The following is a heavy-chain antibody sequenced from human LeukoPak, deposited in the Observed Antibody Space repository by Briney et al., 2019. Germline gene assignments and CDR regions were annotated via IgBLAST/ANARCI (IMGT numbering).Heavy chain of an antibody. D-gene: IGHD2-21*01. J-gene: IGHJ6*02. CDR1: GFTVSSNY. Sequence: GGSLRLSCAASGFTVSSNYMSWVRQAPGKGLEWVSVIYSGGSTYYADSVKGRFTISRDKSKNTLYLQMNSLRAEDTAVYYCARDVAYYGMDVWGQGTTVTVSS. CDR2: IYSGGST. V-gene: IGHV3-53*01. CDR3: ARDVAYYGMDV.